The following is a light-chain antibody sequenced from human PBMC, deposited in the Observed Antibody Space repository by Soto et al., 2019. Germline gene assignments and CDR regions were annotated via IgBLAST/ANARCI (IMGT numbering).Light chain of an antibody. CDR1: SSDVGGYNY. Sequence: QSALTQPPSASGSPGQSVTISCTGTSSDVGGYNYVSWYQQHPGKAPKLMIYEVSKRPSGVPDRFSGSKSGNTASLTVSGLQAEDDDDYYCSSYAGSNMVVFGGGTKVTVL. J-gene: IGLJ2*01. CDR2: EVS. V-gene: IGLV2-8*01. CDR3: SSYAGSNMVV.